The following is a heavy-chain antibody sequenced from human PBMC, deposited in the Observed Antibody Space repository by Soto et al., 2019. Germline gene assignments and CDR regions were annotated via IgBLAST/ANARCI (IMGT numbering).Heavy chain of an antibody. Sequence: ASVKVSCKASGGTFSSYAISWVRQAPGQGLEWMGGIIPIFGTANYAQKFQGRVTITADESTSTAYMELSSLRSEDTAVYYCAGAVWFGELWSWFDPWGQGTLVT. CDR1: GGTFSSYA. CDR3: AGAVWFGELWSWFDP. CDR2: IIPIFGTA. J-gene: IGHJ5*02. D-gene: IGHD3-10*01. V-gene: IGHV1-69*13.